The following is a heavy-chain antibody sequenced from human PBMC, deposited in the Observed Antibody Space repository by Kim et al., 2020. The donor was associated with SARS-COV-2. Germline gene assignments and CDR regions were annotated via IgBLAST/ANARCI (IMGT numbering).Heavy chain of an antibody. Sequence: STNYNPSLKSRVTISVDKSKNQFSLKLSSVTAADTAVYYCARLAGAFDYWGQGTLVTVSS. V-gene: IGHV4-4*02. J-gene: IGHJ4*02. CDR3: ARLAGAFDY. CDR2: ST. D-gene: IGHD6-19*01.